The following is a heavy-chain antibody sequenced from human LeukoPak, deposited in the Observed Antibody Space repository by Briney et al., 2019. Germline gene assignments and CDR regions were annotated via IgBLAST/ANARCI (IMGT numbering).Heavy chain of an antibody. J-gene: IGHJ4*02. CDR3: GKGLNHDYSGVGDS. CDR1: GFTFSGYA. D-gene: IGHD5-12*01. V-gene: IGHV3-23*01. CDR2: ISGSGVNT. Sequence: GGSLRLSCAVSGFTFSGYAMSWVRQAPGKGLEWVSAISGSGVNTYYADSVMGRFTISRDNSKNTLYLQVNSLRAEDTAMYYCGKGLNHDYSGVGDSWGQGTLVTVSS.